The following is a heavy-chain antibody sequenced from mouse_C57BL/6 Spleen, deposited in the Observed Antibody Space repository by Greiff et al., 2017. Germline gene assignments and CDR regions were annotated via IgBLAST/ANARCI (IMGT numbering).Heavy chain of an antibody. D-gene: IGHD2-1*01. J-gene: IGHJ3*01. CDR1: GYSITSGYY. V-gene: IGHV3-6*01. CDR3: ASPPLYGNYEGFAY. Sequence: EVKLMESGPGLVKPSQSLSLTCSVTGYSITSGYYWNWIRQFPGNKLEWMGYISYDGSNNYNPSLKNRISITRDTSKNQFFLKLNSVTTEDTATYYCASPPLYGNYEGFAYWGQGTLVTVSA. CDR2: ISYDGSN.